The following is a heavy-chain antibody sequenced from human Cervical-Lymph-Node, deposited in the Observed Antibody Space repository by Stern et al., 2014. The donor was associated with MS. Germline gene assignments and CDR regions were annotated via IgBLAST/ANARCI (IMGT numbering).Heavy chain of an antibody. CDR2: INRDGTTI. CDR3: TKDTYGPEDY. J-gene: IGHJ4*02. Sequence: EMRLVESGGGLVQPGGSLGLACVASGFTYRNYWMHWVLPGPGKGLGWVARINRDGTTITHADSVKGRFTISRDNAKNTLYLQMNSLRVEDTAVYYCTKDTYGPEDYWGQGTSVTVSS. D-gene: IGHD3-10*01. V-gene: IGHV3-74*02. CDR1: GFTYRNYW.